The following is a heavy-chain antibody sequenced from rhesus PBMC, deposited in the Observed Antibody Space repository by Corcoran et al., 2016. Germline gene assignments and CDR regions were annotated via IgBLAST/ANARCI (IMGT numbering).Heavy chain of an antibody. CDR2: ISMDGDST. CDR3: AKAIAANIFDY. V-gene: IGHV3-119*01. Sequence: EVQLVESGGGLVQPGGSLRLSCAASGFTFSSYWMYWVLQAPGKGLDGVSRISMDGDSTSYADSVQGRFTISRENAKNSLYLQMNSLRAEDTAVYYCAKAIAANIFDYWGQGVLVTVSS. J-gene: IGHJ4*01. D-gene: IGHD6-13*01. CDR1: GFTFSSYW.